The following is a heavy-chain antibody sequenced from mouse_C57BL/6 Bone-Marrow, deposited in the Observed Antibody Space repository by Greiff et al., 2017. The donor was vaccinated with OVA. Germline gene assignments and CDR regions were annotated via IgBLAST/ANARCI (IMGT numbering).Heavy chain of an antibody. Sequence: QVQLKQSGPELVKPGASVKISCKASGYAFSSSWMNWVKQRPGKGLEWIGRIYPGDGDTNYNGKFKGKATLTADKSSSTAYMQLSSLTSEDSAVYFCARGGYYQGFDYWGQGTTLTVSS. CDR1: GYAFSSSW. J-gene: IGHJ2*01. CDR3: ARGGYYQGFDY. CDR2: IYPGDGDT. V-gene: IGHV1-82*01. D-gene: IGHD2-12*01.